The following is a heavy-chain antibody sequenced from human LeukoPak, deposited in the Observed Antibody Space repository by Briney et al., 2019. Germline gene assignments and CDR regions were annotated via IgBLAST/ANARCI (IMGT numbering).Heavy chain of an antibody. V-gene: IGHV1-18*01. CDR1: GYTFTSYG. D-gene: IGHD5-24*01. CDR3: ARWLQAWIDY. Sequence: ASVKVSCKASGYTFTSYGISWVRQAPGQGLEWMGWISAYNGNTNYAQKFQGRVTMTRNTSISTAYMELSSLRSEDTAVYYCARWLQAWIDYWGQGTLVTVSS. J-gene: IGHJ4*02. CDR2: ISAYNGNT.